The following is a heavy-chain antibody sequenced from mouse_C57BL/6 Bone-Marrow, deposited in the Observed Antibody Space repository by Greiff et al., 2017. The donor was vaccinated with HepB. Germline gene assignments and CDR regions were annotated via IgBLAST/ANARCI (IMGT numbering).Heavy chain of an antibody. D-gene: IGHD2-3*01. J-gene: IGHJ2*01. CDR3: ARHDGYYGY. CDR2: ISSGGSYT. Sequence: EVKLVESGGDLVKPGGSLKLSCAASGFTFSSYGMSWVRQTPDKRLEWVATISSGGSYTYYPDSVKGRFTISRDNAKNTLYLHMSSLKSEDTAMYYCARHDGYYGYWGQGTTLTVSS. V-gene: IGHV5-6*01. CDR1: GFTFSSYG.